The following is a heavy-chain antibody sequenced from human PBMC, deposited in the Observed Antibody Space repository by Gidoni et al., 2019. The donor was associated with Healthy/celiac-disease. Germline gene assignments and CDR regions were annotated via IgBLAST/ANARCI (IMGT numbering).Heavy chain of an antibody. CDR3: AKDPGYSSSWYAGSAFDI. D-gene: IGHD6-13*01. J-gene: IGHJ3*02. V-gene: IGHV3-23*01. CDR2: ISGSGGST. CDR1: GFTFSSYA. Sequence: EVQLLESGGGLVQPGGSLRLSCAAAGFTFSSYAMSWVRQAPGKGLEWVSAISGSGGSTYYADSVKGRFTSSRDNSKNTLYLQMNSLRAEDTAVYYCAKDPGYSSSWYAGSAFDIWGQGTMVTVSS.